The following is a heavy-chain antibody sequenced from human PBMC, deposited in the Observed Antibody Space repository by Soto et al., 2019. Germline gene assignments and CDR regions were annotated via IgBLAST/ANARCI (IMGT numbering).Heavy chain of an antibody. CDR2: ISGSGGST. V-gene: IGHV3-23*01. J-gene: IGHJ6*02. Sequence: PGGSVRLSXAASGFTFSSYAMSWVRQAPGKGLEWVSAISGSGGSTYYADSVKGRFTISRDNSKNTLYLQMNSLRAEDTAVYYCAKHEAYYYGSGSLVYGMDVWGQGTTVTVSS. CDR1: GFTFSSYA. D-gene: IGHD3-10*01. CDR3: AKHEAYYYGSGSLVYGMDV.